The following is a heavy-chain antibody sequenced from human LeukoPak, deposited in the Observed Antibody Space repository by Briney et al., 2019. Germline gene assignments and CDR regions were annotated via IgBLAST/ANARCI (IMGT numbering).Heavy chain of an antibody. V-gene: IGHV3-7*05. D-gene: IGHD6-25*01. Sequence: GGSLRLSCVASGFTFSTYWMAWVRQAPGKGLEWVANTNQDGSEKNYVDSVKGRLTISRDNARTSLYLQMNSLRAEDTAVYYCARDRGYSTFDMWGQGTVVTVSS. CDR2: TNQDGSEK. J-gene: IGHJ3*02. CDR1: GFTFSTYW. CDR3: ARDRGYSTFDM.